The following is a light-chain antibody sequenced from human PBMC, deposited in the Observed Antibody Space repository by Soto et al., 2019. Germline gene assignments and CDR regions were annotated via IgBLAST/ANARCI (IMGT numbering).Light chain of an antibody. CDR2: GAA. CDR1: QSVSSN. V-gene: IGKV3-15*01. CDR3: QQYGTWART. J-gene: IGKJ1*01. Sequence: EIVMTQSPASLSVPPGERATLSSRARQSVSSNFALYLQKPGQAPRLLIYGAATRATAVPARFTASGSGTQFTITVSSLQSDDFGVYYCQQYGTWARTFGQATKMEFK.